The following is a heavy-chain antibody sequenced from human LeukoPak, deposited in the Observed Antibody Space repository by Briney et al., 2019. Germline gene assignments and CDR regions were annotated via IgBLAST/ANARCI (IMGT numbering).Heavy chain of an antibody. J-gene: IGHJ4*02. D-gene: IGHD6-19*01. CDR1: GFSVSSNY. V-gene: IGHV3-53*01. Sequence: AGGSLRLSCAASGFSVSSNYMIWVRQAPGKGLEWVSVLYSAGSTYFADSVKGRFTISRDNSKNTLYLQMNSLKPEDTAVYYCASGGDPQWLVHGAYWGQGTLVTVSS. CDR3: ASGGDPQWLVHGAY. CDR2: LYSAGST.